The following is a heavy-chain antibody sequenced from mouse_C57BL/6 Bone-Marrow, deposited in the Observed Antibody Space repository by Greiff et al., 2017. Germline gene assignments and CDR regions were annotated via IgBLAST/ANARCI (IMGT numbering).Heavy chain of an antibody. CDR1: GYTFTSYW. CDR2: IDPSDSYT. CDR3: ARSIYDGYCAY. J-gene: IGHJ3*01. V-gene: IGHV1-69*01. Sequence: VQLQQPGAELVMPGASVKLSCKASGYTFTSYWMHWVKQRPGQGLEWIGEIDPSDSYTNYNQKFKGKSTLTVDKSSSTAYMQLSSLTSEDSAVYYCARSIYDGYCAYWGQGTLVTVSA. D-gene: IGHD2-3*01.